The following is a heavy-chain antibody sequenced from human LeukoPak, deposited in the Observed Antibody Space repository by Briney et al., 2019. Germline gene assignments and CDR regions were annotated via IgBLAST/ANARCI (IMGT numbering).Heavy chain of an antibody. CDR3: ARDHYYDSSGYYYRYYYYGMDV. D-gene: IGHD3-22*01. V-gene: IGHV4-34*01. CDR2: INHSGST. J-gene: IGHJ6*02. CDR1: GGSFSGYY. Sequence: PSETLSLTCAVYGGSFSGYYWSWIRQPPGKGLEWIGEINHSGSTNYNPSLKSRVTISVDTSKNQFSLKLSSVTAADTAVYYCARDHYYDSSGYYYRYYYYGMDVWGQGTTVTVSS.